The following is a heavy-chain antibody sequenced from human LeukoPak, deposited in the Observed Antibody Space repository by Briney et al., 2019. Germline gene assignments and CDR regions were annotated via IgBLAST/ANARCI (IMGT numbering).Heavy chain of an antibody. D-gene: IGHD7-27*01. V-gene: IGHV3-30*03. J-gene: IGHJ4*02. CDR2: ISHDGNNK. CDR1: GFTFSTYG. Sequence: PGGSLRLSCAASGFTFSTYGMHWVRQAPGKGLEWGAVISHDGNNKYYVDSVKGRFTISRDNSKNTLYLQMNSLRAEDTAVYYCARDWGNWGYGWYFDHWGQGTLVTVSS. CDR3: ARDWGNWGYGWYFDH.